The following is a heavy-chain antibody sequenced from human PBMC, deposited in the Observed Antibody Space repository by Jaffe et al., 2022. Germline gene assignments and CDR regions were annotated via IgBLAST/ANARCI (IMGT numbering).Heavy chain of an antibody. CDR1: GFTVSSNY. D-gene: IGHD3-22*01. Sequence: EVQLVESGGGLVQPGGSLRLSCAASGFTVSSNYMSWVRQAPGKGLEWVSVIYSGGSTYYADSVKGRFTISRDNSKNTLYLQMNSLRAEDTAVYYCASQAYYYDSSGYYGLGYWGQGTLVTVSS. V-gene: IGHV3-66*02. CDR2: IYSGGST. J-gene: IGHJ4*02. CDR3: ASQAYYYDSSGYYGLGY.